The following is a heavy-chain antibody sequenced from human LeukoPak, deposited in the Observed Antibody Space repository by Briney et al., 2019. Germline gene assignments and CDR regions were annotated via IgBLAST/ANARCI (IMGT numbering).Heavy chain of an antibody. CDR2: IYSGGST. D-gene: IGHD1-1*01. CDR3: ARSWNARLNFDY. CDR1: GVSISSHY. V-gene: IGHV3-66*02. Sequence: PGGSLRLSCAVSGVSISSHYMNWVRQAPGKGLEWVSVIYSGGSTYYADSVKGRFTISRDNSKNMLYLQMDSLRAEDTAVYCCARSWNARLNFDYWGQGTLVTVSS. J-gene: IGHJ4*02.